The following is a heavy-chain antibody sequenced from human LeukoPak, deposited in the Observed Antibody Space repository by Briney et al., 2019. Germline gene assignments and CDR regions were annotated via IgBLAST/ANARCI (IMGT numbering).Heavy chain of an antibody. D-gene: IGHD1-7*01. CDR1: GGSISSYY. CDR2: IYYSGST. Sequence: SETLSLTCTVSGGSISSYYWSWIRQPPGKGLEWIGYIYYSGSTNYNPSLKSRVTISVDTSKNQFSLKLSSVTAADTAVYYCARGNWNYLAYYYYMDVWGKGTTVTVSS. CDR3: ARGNWNYLAYYYYMDV. J-gene: IGHJ6*03. V-gene: IGHV4-59*12.